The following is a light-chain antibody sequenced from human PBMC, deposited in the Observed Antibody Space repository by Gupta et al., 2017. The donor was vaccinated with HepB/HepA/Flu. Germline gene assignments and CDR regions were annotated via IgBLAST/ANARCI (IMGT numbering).Light chain of an antibody. CDR3: AAWDDSLSGPV. Sequence: QSVPTQLPSASGTPGQRVTISCSGSSSNIGSNYVYWYQQLPGTAPKLLIYRNNQRPSGVPDRFSGSKSGTSASLAISGLRSEDEADYYCAAWDDSLSGPVFGGGTKLTVL. V-gene: IGLV1-47*01. CDR2: RNN. J-gene: IGLJ2*01. CDR1: SSNIGSNY.